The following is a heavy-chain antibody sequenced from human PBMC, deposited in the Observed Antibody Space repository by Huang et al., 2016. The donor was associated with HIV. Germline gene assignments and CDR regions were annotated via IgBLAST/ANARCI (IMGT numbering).Heavy chain of an antibody. CDR2: INPRGGS. J-gene: IGHJ4*02. CDR3: ARDGAYQYDSRAYYRDF. Sequence: QVQLQESGPGLVKPSETLSLTCTVSDGSISSHFWSWIRQPPGKGRECIATINPRGGSNYNPSLGSRVTRSKDSSKEQLSLKLQSVTAADTAVYYCARDGAYQYDSRAYYRDFWGQGTLVTVSS. D-gene: IGHD3-22*01. V-gene: IGHV4-59*11. CDR1: DGSISSHF.